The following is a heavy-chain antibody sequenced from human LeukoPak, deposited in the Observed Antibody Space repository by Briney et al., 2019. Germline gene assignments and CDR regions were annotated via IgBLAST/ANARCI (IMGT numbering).Heavy chain of an antibody. Sequence: GASVKVSCKASGYTFTGYYMHWVRQAPGQGLEWMGWINPNSGGTNYAQKFQGRVTMTRDTSISTAYMELSRLRSDDTAVYYCARDRNYYDGSGYQKAFDYWGQGTLVTVSS. V-gene: IGHV1-2*02. D-gene: IGHD3-22*01. CDR1: GYTFTGYY. CDR3: ARDRNYYDGSGYQKAFDY. J-gene: IGHJ4*02. CDR2: INPNSGGT.